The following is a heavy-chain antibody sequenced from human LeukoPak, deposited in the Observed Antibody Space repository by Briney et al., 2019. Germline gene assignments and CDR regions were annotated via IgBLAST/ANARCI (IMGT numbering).Heavy chain of an antibody. CDR1: GFTFSNAW. D-gene: IGHD3-22*01. CDR3: TTDLDSSPS. CDR2: IKSKTEGGTT. V-gene: IGHV3-15*01. Sequence: GGSLRLSCAASGFTFSNAWMSWVRQAPGKGLEWVGRIKSKTEGGTTDYAAPVKGRFTISRDDSKNTLYLQMNSLKTEDTAVYYCTTDLDSSPSWGQGTLVTVSS. J-gene: IGHJ4*02.